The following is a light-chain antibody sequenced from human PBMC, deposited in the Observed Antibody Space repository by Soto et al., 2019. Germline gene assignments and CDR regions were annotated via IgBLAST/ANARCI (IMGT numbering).Light chain of an antibody. V-gene: IGKV1-8*01. CDR3: QQYYSYPLIT. J-gene: IGKJ5*01. Sequence: AIRMTQSPSSFSASTGDRVTITCRASQGISSYLAWYQQKPGKAPKLLIYAASTLQSGVPSRFSGSGSGTDFTLTIICLQYEDFATYYCQQYYSYPLITFGQGTRLEIK. CDR2: AAS. CDR1: QGISSY.